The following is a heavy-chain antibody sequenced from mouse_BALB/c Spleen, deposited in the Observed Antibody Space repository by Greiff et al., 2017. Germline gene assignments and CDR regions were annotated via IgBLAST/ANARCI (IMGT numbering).Heavy chain of an antibody. CDR1: GFTFSSFG. V-gene: IGHV5-17*02. D-gene: IGHD1-1*02. CDR2: ISSGSSTI. CDR3: ARSGYGYFDY. J-gene: IGHJ2*01. Sequence: VQLKESGGGLVQPGGSRKLSCAASGFTFSSFGMHWVRQAPEKGLEWVAYISSGSSTIYYADTVKGRFTISRDNPKNTLFLQMTSLRSEDTAMYYCARSGYGYFDYWGQGTTLTVSS.